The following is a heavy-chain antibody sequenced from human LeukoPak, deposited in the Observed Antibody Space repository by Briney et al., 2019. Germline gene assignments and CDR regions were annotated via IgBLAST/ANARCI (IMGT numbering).Heavy chain of an antibody. V-gene: IGHV4-39*01. CDR2: IYYSGST. D-gene: IGHD2-2*02. Sequence: SETLSLTCTVSGGSISSSSYYWGGIRQPPGKGLEWIGSIYYSGSTYYNPSLKSRVTISVDTSKNQFSLKLSTVTAADTAVYYCARSYRYCSSTSCYITFDYWGQGTLVTVSS. CDR3: ARSYRYCSSTSCYITFDY. CDR1: GGSISSSSYY. J-gene: IGHJ4*02.